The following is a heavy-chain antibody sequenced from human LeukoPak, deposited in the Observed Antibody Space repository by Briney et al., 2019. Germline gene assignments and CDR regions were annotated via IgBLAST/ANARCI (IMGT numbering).Heavy chain of an antibody. J-gene: IGHJ4*02. CDR1: GFIFNNYD. CDR3: ARDRLNRAYCGNDCYSAAFDY. CDR2: ISRDGKRQ. Sequence: GGSLRLSCATSGFIFNNYDPHWVRQAPGKGLEWLATISRDGKRQFYTDSVKGRFAISRDDSRNTLYLQMNSLRPEDTAVYYCARDRLNRAYCGNDCYSAAFDYWGQGALVTVSS. V-gene: IGHV3-30*09. D-gene: IGHD2-21*02.